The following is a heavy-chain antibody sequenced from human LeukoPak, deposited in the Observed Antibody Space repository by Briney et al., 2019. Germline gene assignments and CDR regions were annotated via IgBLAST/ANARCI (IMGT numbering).Heavy chain of an antibody. J-gene: IGHJ4*02. D-gene: IGHD5-18*01. CDR1: GFTLSNYG. CDR3: AKTLTVMVGFSPDY. Sequence: PGGSLRLSCAASGFTLSNYGMHWVRQAPGKGLEWVALIWYDGSNKYYADSVKGRFTISRDNSKNTLYLQMNSLRDEDTAVYYCAKTLTVMVGFSPDYWGQGTLVTVSS. CDR2: IWYDGSNK. V-gene: IGHV3-33*06.